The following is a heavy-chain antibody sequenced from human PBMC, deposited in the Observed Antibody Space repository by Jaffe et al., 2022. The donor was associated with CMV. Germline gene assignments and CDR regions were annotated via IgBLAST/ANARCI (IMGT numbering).Heavy chain of an antibody. Sequence: EVQLVESGGGLVQPGGSLKLSCAASGFTFSGSAMHWVRQASGKGLEWVGRIRSKANSYATAYAASVKGRFTISRDDSKNTAYLQMNSLRDEDTAVYYCARVSGSKGPYYYGMDVWGQGTTVTVSS. CDR3: ARVSGSKGPYYYGMDV. J-gene: IGHJ6*02. CDR1: GFTFSGSA. D-gene: IGHD1-26*01. CDR2: IRSKANSYAT. V-gene: IGHV3-73*01.